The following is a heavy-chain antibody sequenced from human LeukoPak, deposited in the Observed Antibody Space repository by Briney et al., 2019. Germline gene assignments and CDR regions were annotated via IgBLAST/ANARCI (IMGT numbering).Heavy chain of an antibody. CDR1: GGSISSYY. D-gene: IGHD6-13*01. CDR3: ARRKAWGIAAAGTAAFDI. V-gene: IGHV4-59*08. Sequence: SETLSLTCTVSGGSISSYYWSWIRQPPGKGLEWIGYIYYSGSTNYNPSLKSRVTISVDTSKNQFSLKLSSVTAADTAVYYCARRKAWGIAAAGTAAFDIWGQGTMVTVSS. J-gene: IGHJ3*02. CDR2: IYYSGST.